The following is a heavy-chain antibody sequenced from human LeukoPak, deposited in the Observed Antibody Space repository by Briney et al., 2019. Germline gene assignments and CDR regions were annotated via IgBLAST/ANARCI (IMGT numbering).Heavy chain of an antibody. J-gene: IGHJ3*02. D-gene: IGHD4-17*01. Sequence: SVKVPCKASGDTFSSFAVSWVRQAPGQGLEWMGRIIPLFGTADYAQRYQGRVTISADNSLNTAYLELSSLTSEDTAVYYCASPYDYGDHYLDALHIWGQGTIVTVSS. CDR3: ASPYDYGDHYLDALHI. CDR2: IIPLFGTA. CDR1: GDTFSSFA. V-gene: IGHV1-69*06.